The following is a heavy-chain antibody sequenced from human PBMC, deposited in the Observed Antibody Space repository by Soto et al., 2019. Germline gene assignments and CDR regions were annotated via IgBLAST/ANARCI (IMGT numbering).Heavy chain of an antibody. CDR3: ARGRSFRRGHSFGYFDF. CDR1: GFTFSSYG. D-gene: IGHD5-18*01. J-gene: IGHJ4*02. Sequence: GGSLRLSCVGSGFTFSSYGIHWVRQAPGKGLEWVAVISYDGYDGTNKIYADSVKGRFTISRDSSKNTVHLHMNSVRVEDAAVYFCARGRSFRRGHSFGYFDFWGQGALVTVSS. CDR2: ISYDGYDGTNK. V-gene: IGHV3-30*03.